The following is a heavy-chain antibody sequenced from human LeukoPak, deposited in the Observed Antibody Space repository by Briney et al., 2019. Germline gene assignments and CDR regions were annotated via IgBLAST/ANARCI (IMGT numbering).Heavy chain of an antibody. CDR2: IYYSGSA. Sequence: SETLSLTCTVSGGSISSYFWSWIRQPPGKGLEWIGYIYYSGSAKYNPSLKSRVAISVDTSKNQFSLKLSSVTAADTAVYYCARGARAGYNLEPFDYWGQGTLVTVSS. CDR1: GGSISSYF. V-gene: IGHV4-59*08. CDR3: ARGARAGYNLEPFDY. J-gene: IGHJ4*02. D-gene: IGHD5-24*01.